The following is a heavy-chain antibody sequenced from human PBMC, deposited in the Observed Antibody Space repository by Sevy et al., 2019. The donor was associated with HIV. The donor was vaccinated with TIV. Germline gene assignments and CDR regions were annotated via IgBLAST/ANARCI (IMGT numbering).Heavy chain of an antibody. CDR3: ARDDMAGRGHDY. J-gene: IGHJ4*02. CDR1: GGSIGSYY. Sequence: SETLSLTCAVSGGSIGSYYWSWIRQPPGKGLEWIGYIYYTGSTNYNPSLKSRVTISVDRSKNQFSLKLSFVTAADTAVYYCARDDMAGRGHDYWGQGTLVTVSS. V-gene: IGHV4-59*01. CDR2: IYYTGST. D-gene: IGHD6-19*01.